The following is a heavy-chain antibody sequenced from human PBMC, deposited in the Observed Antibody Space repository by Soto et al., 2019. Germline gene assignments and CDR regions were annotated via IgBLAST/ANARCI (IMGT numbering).Heavy chain of an antibody. V-gene: IGHV1-3*01. CDR2: INAGNGNT. CDR3: ARGLGLYYFDY. CDR1: GYTFTSYA. D-gene: IGHD1-26*01. Sequence: GASVKVSCKASGYTFTSYATHWVRQAPGQRLEWMGWINAGNGNTKYSQKFPGRVTITRDTSASTAYMELSSLRSEDTAVYYCARGLGLYYFDYWGQGTLVTVSS. J-gene: IGHJ4*02.